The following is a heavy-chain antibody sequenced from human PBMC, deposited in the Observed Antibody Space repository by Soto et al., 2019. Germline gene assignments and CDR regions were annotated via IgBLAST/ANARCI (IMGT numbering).Heavy chain of an antibody. CDR3: ARDKGSQTRLYYFDY. V-gene: IGHV3-20*04. Sequence: GGSLRLSCAAPGFTFDDCGMSWVRQAPGKGLEWVSGINWNGGSTGYADSVKGRFTISRDNAKNSLYLQMNSLRAEDTALYYCARDKGSQTRLYYFDYWGQGTLVTVSS. CDR1: GFTFDDCG. J-gene: IGHJ4*02. CDR2: INWNGGST. D-gene: IGHD2-15*01.